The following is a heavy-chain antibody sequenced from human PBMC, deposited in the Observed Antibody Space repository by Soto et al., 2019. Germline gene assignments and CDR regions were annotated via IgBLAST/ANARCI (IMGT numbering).Heavy chain of an antibody. V-gene: IGHV1-18*01. CDR1: GYIFTTYG. J-gene: IGHJ5*02. Sequence: QVQLVQSGAEVKKPGASVKVSCTASGYIFTTYGISWVRQAPGQGLEWMGWITPYNGHTNYAQRFHGRVTMTTDTSTNTAYMELRRLRSDDTAIYYCARLLCTNTSCRWFDPWGQGTLVTVSS. D-gene: IGHD2-8*01. CDR2: ITPYNGHT. CDR3: ARLLCTNTSCRWFDP.